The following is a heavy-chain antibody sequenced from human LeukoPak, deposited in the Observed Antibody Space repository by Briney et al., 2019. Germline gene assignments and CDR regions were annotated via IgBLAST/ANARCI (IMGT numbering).Heavy chain of an antibody. V-gene: IGHV3-23*01. CDR2: ISGFGGST. D-gene: IGHD6-13*01. CDR1: GFPFDNYA. CDR3: AKELWQQLAPFDY. J-gene: IGHJ4*02. Sequence: GGSLRLSCVASGFPFDNYAMNWVRQAPGKGLEWVSGISGFGGSTYYAESVKGRFTISRDNSKNILYLQMNSLRAEDTAVYYCAKELWQQLAPFDYWGQGTLVTVSS.